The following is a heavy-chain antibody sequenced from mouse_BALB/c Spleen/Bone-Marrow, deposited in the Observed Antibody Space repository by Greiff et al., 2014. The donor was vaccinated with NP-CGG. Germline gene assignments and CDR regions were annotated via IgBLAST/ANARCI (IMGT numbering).Heavy chain of an antibody. D-gene: IGHD4-1*01. V-gene: IGHV2-6-5*01. Sequence: QGQLQQSGPGLVAPSQSLSITCTVSRVSLNDYGVSWIRQPPGKGLEWLGVIWGGGITSYNSTLKSRLSISKDNSKGQVFLKMNSLQTDDTAMYYCAKLNWDEGDYWGQGTTLTVSS. CDR2: IWGGGIT. CDR3: AKLNWDEGDY. CDR1: RVSLNDYG. J-gene: IGHJ2*01.